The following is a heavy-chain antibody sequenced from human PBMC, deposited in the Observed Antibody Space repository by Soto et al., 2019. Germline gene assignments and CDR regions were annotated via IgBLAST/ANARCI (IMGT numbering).Heavy chain of an antibody. J-gene: IGHJ4*02. CDR2: IYYSGST. V-gene: IGHV4-39*01. Sequence: SETLSLTCTVSGGSISSSSYYWGWIRQPPGKGLEWIGSIYYSGSTYYNPSLKSRVTISVDTSKNQFSLKLSSVTAADTAVYYCARRVHYGDYTDSLSWGQGTLVTVSS. D-gene: IGHD4-17*01. CDR1: GGSISSSSYY. CDR3: ARRVHYGDYTDSLS.